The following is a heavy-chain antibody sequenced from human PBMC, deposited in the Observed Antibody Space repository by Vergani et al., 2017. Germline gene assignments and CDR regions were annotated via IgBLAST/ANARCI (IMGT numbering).Heavy chain of an antibody. Sequence: QVQLQESGPGLVKPSETLSLTCTVSGGSISSYYWSWIRQPPGKGLEWIGYIYYSGSTNYNPSLKRRVTISVDTSKNQFSLKLSSVTAADTAVYYCARHPEPPPRQQIDYWGEGTLVTVSS. D-gene: IGHD1-14*01. V-gene: IGHV4-59*01. CDR2: IYYSGST. J-gene: IGHJ4*02. CDR1: GGSISSYY. CDR3: ARHPEPPPRQQIDY.